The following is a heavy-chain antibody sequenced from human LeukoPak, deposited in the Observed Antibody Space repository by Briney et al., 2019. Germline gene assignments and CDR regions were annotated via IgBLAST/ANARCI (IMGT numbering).Heavy chain of an antibody. Sequence: GASVKVSCKASGYTFTSYGISWVRQAPGQGLEWMGIINPSGGSTSYAQKFQGRVTMTRDTSTSTVYMELSSLRSEDTAVYYCARDFGSGSYLEPIYYFDYWGQGTLVTVSS. CDR2: INPSGGST. CDR3: ARDFGSGSYLEPIYYFDY. V-gene: IGHV1-46*01. CDR1: GYTFTSYG. D-gene: IGHD1-26*01. J-gene: IGHJ4*02.